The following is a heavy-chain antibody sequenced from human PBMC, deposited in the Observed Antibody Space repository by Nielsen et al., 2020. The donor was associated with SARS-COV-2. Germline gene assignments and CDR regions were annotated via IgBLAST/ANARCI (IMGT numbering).Heavy chain of an antibody. CDR3: ARDSLAADTDSYYYYGMDV. D-gene: IGHD6-13*01. Sequence: GESLKISCAASGFTFSSYGMHWVRQAPGKGLEWVAVIWYDGSNKYYADSVKGRFTISRDNSKNTLYLQMNSLRAEDTAVYYCARDSLAADTDSYYYYGMDVWGPGTTVTVSS. CDR2: IWYDGSNK. J-gene: IGHJ6*02. CDR1: GFTFSSYG. V-gene: IGHV3-33*01.